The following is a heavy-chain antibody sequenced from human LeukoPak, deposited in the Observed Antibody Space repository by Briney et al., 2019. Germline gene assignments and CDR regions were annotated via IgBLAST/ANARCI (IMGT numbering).Heavy chain of an antibody. CDR3: ARDPAPASTFDY. CDR2: INHNSGGT. D-gene: IGHD2-2*01. V-gene: IGHV1-2*06. J-gene: IGHJ4*02. Sequence: ASVKVSCKASGYTFTGYYMHWVRQAPGQGLEWMGRINHNSGGTNYAQKFQGRVTMTRDTSISTAYMELSRLRSDDTAVYYCARDPAPASTFDYWGQRTLVTVSS. CDR1: GYTFTGYY.